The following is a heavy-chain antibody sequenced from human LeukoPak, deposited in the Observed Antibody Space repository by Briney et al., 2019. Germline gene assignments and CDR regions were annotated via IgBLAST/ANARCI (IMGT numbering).Heavy chain of an antibody. D-gene: IGHD3-22*01. CDR2: MNPNSGNT. Sequence: ASVKVSCKASGYTFTSYDINWVRQATGQGLEWMGWMNPNSGNTGYAQKFQSRVTMTRNTSISTAYMELSSLRSEDTAVYYCARGLISRKMIVVVISSYYGMDVWGQGTTVTVSS. V-gene: IGHV1-8*01. J-gene: IGHJ6*02. CDR1: GYTFTSYD. CDR3: ARGLISRKMIVVVISSYYGMDV.